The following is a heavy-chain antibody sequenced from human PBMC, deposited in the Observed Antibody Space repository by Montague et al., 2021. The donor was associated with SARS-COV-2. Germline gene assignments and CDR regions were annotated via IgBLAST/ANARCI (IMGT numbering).Heavy chain of an antibody. CDR2: ISYTGRT. CDR3: ARQLPSYCVTNKFYPYYFDG. Sequence: SETLSLTCTVSGGSISSPDYYWGWIRQSPGKGLEWIGSISYTGRTYYNPSLRSRVSFSMDTSKNHFSLSLSSVTVADTAVYFCARQLPSYCVTNKFYPYYFDGWGQGALVTVSS. V-gene: IGHV4-39*01. CDR1: GGSISSPDYY. D-gene: IGHD2-21*01. J-gene: IGHJ4*02.